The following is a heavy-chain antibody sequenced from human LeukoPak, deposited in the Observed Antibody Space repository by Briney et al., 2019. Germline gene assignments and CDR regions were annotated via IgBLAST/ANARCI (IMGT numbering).Heavy chain of an antibody. CDR3: VRGVAPFDY. D-gene: IGHD3-10*01. Sequence: GGSLRLSCAASGFTFSSYAMSWVRQAPGKGLEWVSVISGSGGSTHYADSVKGRFTISRDNSKNTLYLQMNSLRAEDTAIYYCVRGVAPFDYWGQGTLVTVSS. CDR2: ISGSGGST. CDR1: GFTFSSYA. J-gene: IGHJ4*02. V-gene: IGHV3-23*01.